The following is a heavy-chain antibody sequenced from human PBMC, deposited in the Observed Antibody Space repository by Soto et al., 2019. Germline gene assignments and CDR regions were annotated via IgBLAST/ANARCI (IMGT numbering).Heavy chain of an antibody. V-gene: IGHV1-18*04. CDR1: GYTFTSYG. CDR3: ARSGIVVVVAATSADYHYGMDV. J-gene: IGHJ6*02. CDR2: ISAYNGNT. D-gene: IGHD2-15*01. Sequence: QVQLVQSGAEVKKPGASVKVSCKASGYTFTSYGISWVRQAPGQGLEWMGWISAYNGNTNYAQKLQGRVTMNTDTSTSTAYMELRSLRSDDTAVYYCARSGIVVVVAATSADYHYGMDVWGQGTTVTVSS.